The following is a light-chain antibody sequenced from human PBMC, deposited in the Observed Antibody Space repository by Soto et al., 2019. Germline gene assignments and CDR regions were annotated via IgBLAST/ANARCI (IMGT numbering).Light chain of an antibody. J-gene: IGKJ3*01. CDR2: GAS. Sequence: IVMTQSPVTLSVSPGGRATLSCRASQSVISNLAWYQHKPGQAPRLLIYGASIGATGIPARFSGSGSGTEFTLTISSLQSEDFAIYFCQQYNDWPFTFGPGTKVDIK. CDR1: QSVISN. CDR3: QQYNDWPFT. V-gene: IGKV3D-15*01.